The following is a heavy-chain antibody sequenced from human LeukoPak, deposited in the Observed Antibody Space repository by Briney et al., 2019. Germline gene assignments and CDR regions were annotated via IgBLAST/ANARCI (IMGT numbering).Heavy chain of an antibody. CDR2: INPNSGGT. Sequence: ASVKVSCKASGYTFTGYYMHWVRQAPGQGLEWMGWINPNSGGTNYAQKFQGRVTMTRDLSTSTVYMELSSLRSEDTAVYYCARDGIVGAVRYMDVWGKGTTVTVSS. CDR3: ARDGIVGAVRYMDV. D-gene: IGHD1-26*01. CDR1: GYTFTGYY. J-gene: IGHJ6*03. V-gene: IGHV1-2*02.